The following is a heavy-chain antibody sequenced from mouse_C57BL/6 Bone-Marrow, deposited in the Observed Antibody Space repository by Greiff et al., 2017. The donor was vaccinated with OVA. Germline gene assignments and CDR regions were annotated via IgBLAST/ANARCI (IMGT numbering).Heavy chain of an antibody. CDR2: IWSGGST. J-gene: IGHJ3*01. Sequence: QVQLKQSGPGLVQPSQSLSITCTVSGFSLTSYGVHWVRQSPGKGLEWLGVIWSGGSTVNNAAFISRLSISKDNTKSQVFFKMNGLQADDTGVYCCARLRGSFAYWGQGTLVTVSA. V-gene: IGHV2-2*01. CDR3: ARLRGSFAY. CDR1: GFSLTSYG.